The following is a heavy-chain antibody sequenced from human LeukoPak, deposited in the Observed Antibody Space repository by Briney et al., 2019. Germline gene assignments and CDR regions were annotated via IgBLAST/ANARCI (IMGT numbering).Heavy chain of an antibody. Sequence: GGSLRLSCAASGFTFSSYAMSWVRQAPGKGLEWVSAISGSGGSTYYADSVKGRFTISRDNSKNTLYLQMNGLRAEDTAVYYCAKHRRSSYGIIDYWGQGTLVTVSS. CDR3: AKHRRSSYGIIDY. D-gene: IGHD1-26*01. V-gene: IGHV3-23*01. CDR1: GFTFSSYA. CDR2: ISGSGGST. J-gene: IGHJ4*02.